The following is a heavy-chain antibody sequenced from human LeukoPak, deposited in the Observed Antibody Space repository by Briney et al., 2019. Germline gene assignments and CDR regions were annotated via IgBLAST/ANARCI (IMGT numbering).Heavy chain of an antibody. CDR1: GFTFSIYT. V-gene: IGHV3-48*01. J-gene: IGHJ4*02. D-gene: IGHD3-22*01. CDR2: ISTNSGTI. Sequence: GGSLRLSCAASGFTFSIYTMNWVRQAPGKGLEWISYISTNSGTIWYADSVKGRFSISRDNAKNSLFLHMNSLRAEDTAVYYCVRDSSGYPFDYWGQGTLLTVSS. CDR3: VRDSSGYPFDY.